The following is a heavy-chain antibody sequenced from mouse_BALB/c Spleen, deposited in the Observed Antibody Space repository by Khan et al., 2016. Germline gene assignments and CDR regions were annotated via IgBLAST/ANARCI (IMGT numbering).Heavy chain of an antibody. J-gene: IGHJ2*01. CDR1: GYSITSDYA. CDR2: ISYSGST. D-gene: IGHD1-2*01. CDR3: ARYDGYASYFDY. V-gene: IGHV3-2*02. Sequence: EVQLQESGPGLVKPSQSLSLTCTVTGYSITSDYAWNWIRQFPGNKLEWMGYISYSGSTSYNPSLKSRISITRDTSKNQFFLQLNSVTTEDTATYYRARYDGYASYFDYRGQGTTLTVSS.